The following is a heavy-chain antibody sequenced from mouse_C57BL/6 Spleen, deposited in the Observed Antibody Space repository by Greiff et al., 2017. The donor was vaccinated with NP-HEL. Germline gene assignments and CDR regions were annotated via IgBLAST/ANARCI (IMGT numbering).Heavy chain of an antibody. V-gene: IGHV5-17*01. Sequence: EVNVVESGGGLVKPGGSLKLSCAASGFTFSDYGMHWVRQAPEKGLEWVAYISSGSSTIYYADTVKGRFTISRDNAKNTLFLQMTSLRSEDTAMYYCARYDYDWYFDVWGTGTTVTVSS. CDR2: ISSGSSTI. CDR1: GFTFSDYG. CDR3: ARYDYDWYFDV. D-gene: IGHD2-4*01. J-gene: IGHJ1*03.